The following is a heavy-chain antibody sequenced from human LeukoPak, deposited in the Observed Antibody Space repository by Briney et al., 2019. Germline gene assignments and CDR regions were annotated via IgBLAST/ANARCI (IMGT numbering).Heavy chain of an antibody. J-gene: IGHJ4*02. CDR2: IYYSGST. D-gene: IGHD1-14*01. V-gene: IGHV4-39*07. Sequence: SETLSLTCTVSGGSISSSSYYWGWIRQPPGKGLEWIGSIYYSGSTYYNPSLKSRVTISVDTPKNQFSLKLSSVTAADTAVYYCEGGYTRYYFDYWGQGTLVTVSS. CDR1: GGSISSSSYY. CDR3: EGGYTRYYFDY.